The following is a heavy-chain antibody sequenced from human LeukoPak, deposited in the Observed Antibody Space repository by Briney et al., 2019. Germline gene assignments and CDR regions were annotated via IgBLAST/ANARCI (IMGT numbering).Heavy chain of an antibody. CDR2: IYYSGST. J-gene: IGHJ4*02. CDR3: ARQGYYDSSGYYRDY. CDR1: GGSISSYD. D-gene: IGHD3-22*01. Sequence: SETLSLTCTVSGGSISSYDWSWIRQPPGKGLEWIGYIYYSGSTNYNPSLKSRVTISVDTSKNQFSLKLSSVTAADTAVYYCARQGYYDSSGYYRDYWGQGTLVTVSS. V-gene: IGHV4-59*08.